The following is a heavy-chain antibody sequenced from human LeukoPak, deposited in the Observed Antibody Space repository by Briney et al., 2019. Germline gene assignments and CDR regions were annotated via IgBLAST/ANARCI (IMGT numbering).Heavy chain of an antibody. Sequence: GGSLRLSCAVSGFTVSSNYMSWVRQAPGKGLEWVSVIYSGGNTHSADSVKGRFTISRDNSKNTLYLQMNSLRAEDTAVYYCARTREQWQVLDYWGQGTLVTVSS. CDR2: IYSGGNT. CDR1: GFTVSSNY. CDR3: ARTREQWQVLDY. D-gene: IGHD6-19*01. V-gene: IGHV3-66*01. J-gene: IGHJ4*02.